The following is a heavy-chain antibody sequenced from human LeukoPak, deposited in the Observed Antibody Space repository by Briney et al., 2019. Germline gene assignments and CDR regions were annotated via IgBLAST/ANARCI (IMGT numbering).Heavy chain of an antibody. D-gene: IGHD5-12*01. Sequence: GGSLRLSCAASGFTFSSYGMHWVRQAPGKGLEWVSLITWNGDSTYYADSVEGRFTISRDNSKNSLYLQMNSLRTEDTALYYCAKDKWLRGYYYYYMDVWGKGTTVTVSS. V-gene: IGHV3-43*01. CDR1: GFTFSSYG. CDR2: ITWNGDST. J-gene: IGHJ6*03. CDR3: AKDKWLRGYYYYYMDV.